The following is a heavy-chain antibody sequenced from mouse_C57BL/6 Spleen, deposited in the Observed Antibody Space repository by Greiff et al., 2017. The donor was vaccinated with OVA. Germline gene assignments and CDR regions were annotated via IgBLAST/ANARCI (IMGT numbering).Heavy chain of an antibody. CDR1: GYSFTSYY. D-gene: IGHD2-3*01. CDR2: IYPGSGNT. V-gene: IGHV1-66*01. J-gene: IGHJ2*01. CDR3: ARSDDGYGGYYFDY. Sequence: QVQLQQSGPELVKPGASVKISCKASGYSFTSYYIHWVKQRPGQGLEWIGWIYPGSGNTKYNEKFKGKATLTADTSSSTAYMQLSSLTSEDSAVYYCARSDDGYGGYYFDYWGQGTTLTVSS.